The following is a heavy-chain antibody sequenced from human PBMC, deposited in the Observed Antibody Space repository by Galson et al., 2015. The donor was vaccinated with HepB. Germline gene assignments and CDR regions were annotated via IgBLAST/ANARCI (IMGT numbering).Heavy chain of an antibody. CDR2: ISSSSSYI. V-gene: IGHV3-21*01. Sequence: SLRLSCAASGFTFSSYSMNWVRQAPGKGLEWVSSISSSSSYIYYADSVKGRFTISRDNAKNSLYLQMNSLRAEDTAVYYCARGFYSSGGPHFDYWGQGTLVTVSS. J-gene: IGHJ4*02. D-gene: IGHD6-19*01. CDR1: GFTFSSYS. CDR3: ARGFYSSGGPHFDY.